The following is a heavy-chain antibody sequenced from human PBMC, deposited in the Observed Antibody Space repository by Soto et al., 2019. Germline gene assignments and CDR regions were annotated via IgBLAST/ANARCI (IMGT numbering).Heavy chain of an antibody. CDR1: GYTFSDYY. Sequence: ASVKVSCKASGYTFSDYYIHWVRQAPGQGLEWMGWINPNSGGTKYAPKFQGGVTMTRDTSITTAYMELSRLRSGDTAVYYCAREQAPAIPEGVDFWGQGDLVTVSS. CDR2: INPNSGGT. CDR3: AREQAPAIPEGVDF. D-gene: IGHD3-16*01. J-gene: IGHJ4*02. V-gene: IGHV1-2*02.